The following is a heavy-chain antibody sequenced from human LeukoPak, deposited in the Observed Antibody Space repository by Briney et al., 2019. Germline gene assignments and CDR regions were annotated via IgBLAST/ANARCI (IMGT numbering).Heavy chain of an antibody. CDR1: GLTFSTYA. D-gene: IGHD2-2*01. Sequence: PGGSLRLSCAASGLTFSTYAMSWVRQAPGKGLEWVSAVSGNGGSTNYADSVKGRFTISRDNSKNTVYLQMNSLRAEDTAVYYCVKSPGSTYLFDYWGQGTLVTVSS. CDR2: VSGNGGST. CDR3: VKSPGSTYLFDY. V-gene: IGHV3-23*01. J-gene: IGHJ4*02.